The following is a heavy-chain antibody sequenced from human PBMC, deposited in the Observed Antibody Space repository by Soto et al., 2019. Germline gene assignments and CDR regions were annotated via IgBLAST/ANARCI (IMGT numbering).Heavy chain of an antibody. J-gene: IGHJ4*02. CDR2: IRSKTNSYET. CDR1: GFTFSGSA. D-gene: IGHD5-12*01. V-gene: IGHV3-73*01. Sequence: PGGSLRLSCAASGFTFSGSAMHWVRQASGKGLEWVGRIRSKTNSYETAYAASVKGRFTISRDDSKNTAYLQMNSLKTEDTAVYYCTASGYDAFVEYWGQGTLVTVSS. CDR3: TASGYDAFVEY.